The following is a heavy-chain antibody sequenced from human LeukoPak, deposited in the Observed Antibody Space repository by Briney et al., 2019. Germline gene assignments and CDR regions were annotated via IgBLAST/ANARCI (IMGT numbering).Heavy chain of an antibody. CDR3: ARSSGTSKYYYDSSGYYDYYYYYYMDV. V-gene: IGHV1-18*01. CDR1: GYTFMCYG. D-gene: IGHD3-22*01. Sequence: ASVRVLCKASGYTFMCYGISWVRQAPGQGLEWMGWISADNGNTDYAQKFQVRVTMTTDTSTSTAYMELRSLRSDDTAVYYCARSSGTSKYYYDSSGYYDYYYYYYMDVWGKGTTVTVSS. CDR2: ISADNGNT. J-gene: IGHJ6*03.